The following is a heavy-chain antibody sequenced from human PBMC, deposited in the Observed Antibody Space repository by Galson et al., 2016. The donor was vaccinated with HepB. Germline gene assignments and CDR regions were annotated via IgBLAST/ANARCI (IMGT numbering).Heavy chain of an antibody. CDR2: INHSGTT. CDR3: ARGAPRILFSNGRRIDY. J-gene: IGHJ4*02. D-gene: IGHD6-19*01. V-gene: IGHV4-34*01. Sequence: ETLSLTCAVYGGSFSGYYWSWIRQPPGKGLEWIGEINHSGTTNYNPSLKSRVTISVDTSKNQFSLKLSSLTAADTAMYYCARGAPRILFSNGRRIDYWGQGTLVTVSS. CDR1: GGSFSGYY.